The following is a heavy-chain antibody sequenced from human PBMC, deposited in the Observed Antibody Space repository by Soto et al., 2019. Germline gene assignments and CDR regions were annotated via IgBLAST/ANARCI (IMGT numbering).Heavy chain of an antibody. CDR2: ISSSGSTI. J-gene: IGHJ4*02. CDR3: ARDSQLAAAGPSFDY. D-gene: IGHD6-13*01. V-gene: IGHV3-48*03. Sequence: GGSLRLSCAASGFTFSSYEMNWVRRAPGKGLEWVSYISSSGSTIYYADSVKGRFTISRDNAKNSLYLQMNSLRAEDTAVYYCARDSQLAAAGPSFDYWGQGTLVTVSS. CDR1: GFTFSSYE.